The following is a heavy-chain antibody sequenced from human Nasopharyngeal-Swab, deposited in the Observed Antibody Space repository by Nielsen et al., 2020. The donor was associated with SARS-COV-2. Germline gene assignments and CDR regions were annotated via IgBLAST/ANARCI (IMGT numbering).Heavy chain of an antibody. CDR3: ARKMGISGSYPFDY. V-gene: IGHV4-59*12. Sequence: SETLSLTCTVSGGSISSYYWSWIRQPPGKGLEWIGYIYYSGSTNYNPSLKGRVTISVDTSKNQFSLKLSSVTAADTAVYYCARKMGISGSYPFDYWGQGTLVTVSS. CDR1: GGSISSYY. CDR2: IYYSGST. J-gene: IGHJ4*02. D-gene: IGHD1-26*01.